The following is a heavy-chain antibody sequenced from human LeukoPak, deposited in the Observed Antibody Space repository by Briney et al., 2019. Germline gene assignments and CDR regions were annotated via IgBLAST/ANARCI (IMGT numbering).Heavy chain of an antibody. Sequence: GGSLRLSCAASGFTFSSYGMHWVRQAPGKGLEWVAVISYDGSNKYYADSVKGRFTISRDNSKNTLYLQMNSLRVEDTAVYYCAKDRLRLDNNYYHYGMDVWGQGTTVTVSS. V-gene: IGHV3-30*18. CDR3: AKDRLRLDNNYYHYGMDV. D-gene: IGHD3/OR15-3a*01. J-gene: IGHJ6*02. CDR2: ISYDGSNK. CDR1: GFTFSSYG.